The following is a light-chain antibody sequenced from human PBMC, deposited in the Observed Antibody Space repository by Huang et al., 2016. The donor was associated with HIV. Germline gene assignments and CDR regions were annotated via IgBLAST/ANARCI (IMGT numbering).Light chain of an antibody. J-gene: IGKJ4*01. CDR2: WSS. V-gene: IGKV3-15*01. Sequence: EIVMTQSPATLSVSPGQRVTLSCRANRSVSTNLAWYQRRHGQAPRLLIYWSSTRAPGIPARFSGSGSGTDFSLTISSLQSEEFALYYCHQYNNWLLSFGGGTRV. CDR3: HQYNNWLLS. CDR1: RSVSTN.